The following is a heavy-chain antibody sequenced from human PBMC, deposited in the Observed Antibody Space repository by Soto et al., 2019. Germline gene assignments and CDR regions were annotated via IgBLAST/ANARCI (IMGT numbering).Heavy chain of an antibody. J-gene: IGHJ5*02. V-gene: IGHV4-39*01. CDR3: ARRVFCTNGVCSNNRFDP. CDR1: GCSISSSSYY. Sequence: SETLSLTCTVSGCSISSSSYYWGWIRQPPGKGLEWIGSIYYSGSTYYNPSLKSRVTISVDTSKNQFSLKLSSVTAADTAVYYCARRVFCTNGVCSNNRFDPWGQRTLVTVSS. CDR2: IYYSGST. D-gene: IGHD2-8*01.